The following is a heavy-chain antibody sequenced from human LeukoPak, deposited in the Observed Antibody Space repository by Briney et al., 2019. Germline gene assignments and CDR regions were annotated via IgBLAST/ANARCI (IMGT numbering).Heavy chain of an antibody. CDR1: GFTFSSYI. V-gene: IGHV3-21*01. CDR2: ISSSSYI. CDR3: ARGYRGYSYVGLFDY. Sequence: PGGSLRLSCAASGFTFSSYIMNWVRQAPGKGLEWVSSISSSSYIYYADSVKGRFTISRDNAKNSLYLQMNSLRAEDTAVYYCARGYRGYSYVGLFDYWGQGTLVTVSS. J-gene: IGHJ4*02. D-gene: IGHD5-18*01.